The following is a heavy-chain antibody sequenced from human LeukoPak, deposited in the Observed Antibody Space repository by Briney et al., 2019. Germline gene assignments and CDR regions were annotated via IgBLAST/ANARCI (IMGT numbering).Heavy chain of an antibody. D-gene: IGHD3-10*01. CDR1: GFTFSSYA. V-gene: IGHV3-23*01. CDR2: ISGSGGST. Sequence: PGGSLRFSCAASGFTFSSYAMSWVRQAPGKGLEWVSAISGSGGSTYYTDSVKGRFTISRDNSKNTLYLQMNSLRAEGTAVYYCAKSPVLLWFGNSFDYWGQGTLVTVSS. CDR3: AKSPVLLWFGNSFDY. J-gene: IGHJ4*02.